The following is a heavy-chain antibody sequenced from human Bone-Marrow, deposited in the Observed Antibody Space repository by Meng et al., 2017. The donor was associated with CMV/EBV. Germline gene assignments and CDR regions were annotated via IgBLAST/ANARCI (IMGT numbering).Heavy chain of an antibody. CDR2: VNPKSDVS. V-gene: IGHV1-2*02. Sequence: KVSCRASGYTFTDCYFHWVRQAPGRGLEWMGWVNPKSDVSKYTQKFQGRVTMTRDTSINTVYMEVNGLTSDDTAVYYCARDPYGPLDYWGQGTLVTVSS. CDR1: GYTFTDCY. CDR3: ARDPYGPLDY. D-gene: IGHD3-10*01. J-gene: IGHJ4*02.